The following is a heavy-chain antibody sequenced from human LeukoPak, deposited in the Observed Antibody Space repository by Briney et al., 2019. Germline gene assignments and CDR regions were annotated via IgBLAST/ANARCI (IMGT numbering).Heavy chain of an antibody. CDR3: RGYYYDSSGYYFDY. D-gene: IGHD3-22*01. V-gene: IGHV4-59*08. CDR2: IYYSGST. Sequence: PSETLSLTCALSGGSFGPFSWSWVRQPPGKGLEWIGYIYYSGSTNYNPSLKSRVTISVDTSKNQFSLKLSSVTAADTAVYYCRGYYYDSSGYYFDYWGQGTLVTVSS. J-gene: IGHJ4*02. CDR1: GGSFGPFS.